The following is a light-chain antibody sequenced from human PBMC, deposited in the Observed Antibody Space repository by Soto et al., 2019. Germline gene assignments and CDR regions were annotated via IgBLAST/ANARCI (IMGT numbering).Light chain of an antibody. CDR3: SSYTSSGNYV. CDR2: DVS. V-gene: IGLV2-14*03. J-gene: IGLJ1*01. Sequence: SDRTRAASGSGSPGRWIAISSKTTSSDVGGYNYVSWYQHHPGKAPKLMIYDVSNRPSGVSDRFSGSKSGNTASLTISGLQAEDEADYYCSSYTSSGNYVFGTGTKVTVL. CDR1: SSDVGGYNY.